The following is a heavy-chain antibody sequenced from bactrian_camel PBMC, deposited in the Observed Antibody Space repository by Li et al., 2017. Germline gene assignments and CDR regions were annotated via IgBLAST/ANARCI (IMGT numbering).Heavy chain of an antibody. CDR1: GFTFSSYY. Sequence: QLVESGGDMVQPGGSLTLSCAASGFTFSSYYMSWVRQAPGKGLEWVSTISSTGVNTVYADSVKGRFAISRDNAKNTLYLQLNSLKTEDTAMYYCAKDWEGVVLGQGTQVTVS. V-gene: IGHV3S1*01. J-gene: IGHJ4*01. CDR2: ISSTGVNT. D-gene: IGHD5*01.